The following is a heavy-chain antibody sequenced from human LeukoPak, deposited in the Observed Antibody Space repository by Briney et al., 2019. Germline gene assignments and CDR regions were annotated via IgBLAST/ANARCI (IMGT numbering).Heavy chain of an antibody. CDR3: AKPRYSGSYYFDY. Sequence: PGGSLRLSCAASGFTFSSYGMHWVRQAPGKGLEWVAFIRYDGSNKYYADSVKGRFTISRDNSKNTMYLQMNSLRAEDTAVYYCAKPRYSGSYYFDYWGQGTLVTVSS. J-gene: IGHJ4*02. V-gene: IGHV3-30*02. CDR1: GFTFSSYG. CDR2: IRYDGSNK. D-gene: IGHD1-26*01.